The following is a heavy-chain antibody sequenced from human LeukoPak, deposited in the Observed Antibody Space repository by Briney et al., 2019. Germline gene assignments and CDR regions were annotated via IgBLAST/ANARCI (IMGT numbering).Heavy chain of an antibody. D-gene: IGHD1-26*01. J-gene: IGHJ5*02. Sequence: GASVKVSCKASGYNFRNYAINWVRQAPGQGLEWMGIINPSGDNTWYAQKFQGRVTMTRDMATSTDYMEVSSLKSEDTAVYYCARDNSQGDSAWWFDPWGQGTLVTVSS. V-gene: IGHV1-46*01. CDR3: ARDNSQGDSAWWFDP. CDR2: INPSGDNT. CDR1: GYNFRNYA.